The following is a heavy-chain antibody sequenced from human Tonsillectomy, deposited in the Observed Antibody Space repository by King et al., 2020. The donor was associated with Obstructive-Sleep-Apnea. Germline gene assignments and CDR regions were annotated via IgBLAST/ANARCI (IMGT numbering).Heavy chain of an antibody. J-gene: IGHJ4*02. CDR1: GFTFSDYY. CDR2: ISSTSSHT. D-gene: IGHD1-26*01. CDR3: ARDRGVGASGVDY. V-gene: IGHV3-11*06. Sequence: VQLVESEGGLVKPGGSLRLSCAASGFTFSDYYMNWIRQAPGKGLEWVSFISSTSSHTDYADSVKGRFTISRDNAKNSVYLQMKSPRAEDTAVYYCARDRGVGASGVDYWGQGSLVTVSS.